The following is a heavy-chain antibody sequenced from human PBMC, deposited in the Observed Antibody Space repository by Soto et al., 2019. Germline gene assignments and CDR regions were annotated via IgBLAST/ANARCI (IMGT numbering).Heavy chain of an antibody. CDR2: INHSGST. CDR3: ASCSARVDY. CDR1: GGSFSAYY. D-gene: IGHD2-21*01. J-gene: IGHJ4*02. Sequence: QVLLQQWGAGLLKPSETLSRTCAVYGGSFSAYYWTWIRQPPGKGLEWIGEINHSGSTNYNPSLKNRVTISVDTSKNQFSLKLSSVTAADTAVYYCASCSARVDYWGQGTLVTVSS. V-gene: IGHV4-34*01.